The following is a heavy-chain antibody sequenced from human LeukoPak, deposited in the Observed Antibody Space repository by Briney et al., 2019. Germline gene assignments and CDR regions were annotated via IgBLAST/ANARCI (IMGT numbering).Heavy chain of an antibody. CDR2: ISGSGNKT. V-gene: IGHV3-23*01. Sequence: GGSLRLSCAASGFTFSSYAMSWVRQAPGKGLEWVSGISGSGNKTDYADSVKGRFTASGDKAKNTLHLQMNSLRAEDTAVYYCAKERGYSGDDSLVLDAFDIWGQGTMVTVSP. CDR1: GFTFSSYA. CDR3: AKERGYSGDDSLVLDAFDI. D-gene: IGHD5-12*01. J-gene: IGHJ3*02.